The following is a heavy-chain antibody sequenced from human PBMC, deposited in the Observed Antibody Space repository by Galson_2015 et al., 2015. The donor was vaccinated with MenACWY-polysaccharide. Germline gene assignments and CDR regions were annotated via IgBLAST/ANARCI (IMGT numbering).Heavy chain of an antibody. V-gene: IGHV3-23*01. D-gene: IGHD2-2*01. CDR1: GFTFSNYA. J-gene: IGHJ4*02. CDR2: IGGSGSNT. Sequence: SLRLSCAASGFTFSNYAMSWVRQAPGKGPEWVSTIGGSGSNTHYADSVKGRFTISRDNSKNTLSLQMNSLRDEDTAVYYCARFRYSTGKYQFDYWGQGTLVTVSS. CDR3: ARFRYSTGKYQFDY.